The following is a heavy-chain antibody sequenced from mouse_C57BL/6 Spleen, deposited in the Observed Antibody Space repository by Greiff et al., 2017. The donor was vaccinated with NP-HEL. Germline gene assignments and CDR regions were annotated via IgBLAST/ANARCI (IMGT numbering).Heavy chain of an antibody. CDR2: IDPSDSET. Sequence: QVQLQQPGAELVRPGSSVKLSCKASGYTFTSYWMHWVKQRPIQGLEWIGNIDPSDSETHYNQKFKDKATLTVDKSSSTASMKLSSLTSEDSAVYYCARDYDPYYFDYWGQGTTLTVSS. V-gene: IGHV1-52*01. CDR1: GYTFTSYW. D-gene: IGHD2-4*01. CDR3: ARDYDPYYFDY. J-gene: IGHJ2*01.